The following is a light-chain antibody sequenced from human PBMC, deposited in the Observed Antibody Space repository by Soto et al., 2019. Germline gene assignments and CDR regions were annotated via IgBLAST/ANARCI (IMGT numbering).Light chain of an antibody. CDR2: EAS. J-gene: IGKJ2*01. V-gene: IGKV3-15*01. Sequence: EIVMTQSPVTLSASPGERVTLSCRASQSVDINLAWYQQKPGQAPRLLISEASTRASDIPSRFSGSGSGTDFTLTISSLQSEDFASYFCQQYSKWPPRYTFGQGTKVEIK. CDR1: QSVDIN. CDR3: QQYSKWPPRYT.